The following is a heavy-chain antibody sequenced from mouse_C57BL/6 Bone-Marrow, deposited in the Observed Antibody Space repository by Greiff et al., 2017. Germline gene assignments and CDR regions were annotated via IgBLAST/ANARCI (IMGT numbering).Heavy chain of an antibody. J-gene: IGHJ4*01. CDR3: TRGGDYDYNYAMDY. V-gene: IGHV5-9-1*02. CDR1: GFTFSSYA. D-gene: IGHD2-4*01. CDR2: ISSGGDYI. Sequence: EVKLMESGEGLVKPGGSLKLSCAASGFTFSSYAMSWVRQTPEKRLEWVAYISSGGDYIYYADTVKGRFTISRDNARNTLYLQMSSLKSEDTAMYYCTRGGDYDYNYAMDYWGQGTSVTVSS.